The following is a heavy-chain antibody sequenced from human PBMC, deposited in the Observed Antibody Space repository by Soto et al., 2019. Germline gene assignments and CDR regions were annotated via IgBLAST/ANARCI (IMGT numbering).Heavy chain of an antibody. D-gene: IGHD4-17*01. Sequence: QVQLQQWGAGLLKPSETLSLTCAVFGGSFGGYSWTWIRQPPGGGLEWIGEITPSGNHNYNPSLKSRVAIAVDKSRNQFSLNLTSVTAADTSIYYCARGRSFGDFAHWGQGTMVIVSS. V-gene: IGHV4-34*02. CDR1: GGSFGGYS. CDR2: ITPSGNH. J-gene: IGHJ4*01. CDR3: ARGRSFGDFAH.